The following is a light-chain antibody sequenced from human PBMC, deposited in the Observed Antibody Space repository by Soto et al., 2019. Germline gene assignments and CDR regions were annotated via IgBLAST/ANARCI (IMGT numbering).Light chain of an antibody. Sequence: DIQMTQSPSSLSASVGDRVIITCRASQSISSYLNWYQQKPGKAPKLLIYGASSLQSGVPSRFSGSGSGTDFTLSINSLQPDDFAIYYCQQSDSVPITFGQGTLLEIK. J-gene: IGKJ5*01. CDR2: GAS. CDR1: QSISSY. CDR3: QQSDSVPIT. V-gene: IGKV1-39*01.